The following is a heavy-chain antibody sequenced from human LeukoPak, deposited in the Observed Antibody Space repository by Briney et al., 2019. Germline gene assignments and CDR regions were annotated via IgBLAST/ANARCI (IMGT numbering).Heavy chain of an antibody. D-gene: IGHD3-22*01. CDR1: GGSISSSSYY. Sequence: SETLSLTCTVSGGSISSSSYYWSWIRQPPGKGLEWIGYISYSGSTNYNPSLKSRVTISVDTSKNQFSLKLSSVTAADTAVYYCARGHTMYYYDSSGYGGFDPWGQGTLVTVSS. CDR3: ARGHTMYYYDSSGYGGFDP. V-gene: IGHV4-61*01. CDR2: ISYSGST. J-gene: IGHJ5*02.